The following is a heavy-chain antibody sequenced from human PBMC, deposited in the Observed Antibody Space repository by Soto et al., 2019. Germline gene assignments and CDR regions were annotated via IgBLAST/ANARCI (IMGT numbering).Heavy chain of an antibody. CDR2: IYYSGST. Sequence: SETLSLTCTVSGGSISSYYWSWIRQPPGKGLEWIGYIYYSGSTNYNPSLKSRVTISVDTSKNQFSLKLSSVTAADTAVYYCAREGESSSRDAFDIWGQGTMVTVSS. CDR1: GGSISSYY. D-gene: IGHD6-13*01. V-gene: IGHV4-59*01. CDR3: AREGESSSRDAFDI. J-gene: IGHJ3*02.